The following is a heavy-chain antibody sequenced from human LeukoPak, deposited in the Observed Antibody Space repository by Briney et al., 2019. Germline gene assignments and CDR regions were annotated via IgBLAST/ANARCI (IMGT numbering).Heavy chain of an antibody. CDR3: ARVTGYMTEGYFDY. D-gene: IGHD6-13*01. CDR1: GGSINSYY. Sequence: SETLSLTCTVSGGSINSYYWSWIRQPPGKGLEWIGYIYYSGSTNYNPSLKSRVTISVDTSKNQFSLRLSSVTAADTAVYYCARVTGYMTEGYFDYWGQGTLITVSS. J-gene: IGHJ4*02. CDR2: IYYSGST. V-gene: IGHV4-59*01.